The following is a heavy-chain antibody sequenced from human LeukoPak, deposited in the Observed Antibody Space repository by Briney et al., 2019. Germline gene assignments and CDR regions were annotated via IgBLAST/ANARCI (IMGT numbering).Heavy chain of an antibody. J-gene: IGHJ4*02. CDR1: GYTFTSYD. CDR2: MNPNSDNT. V-gene: IGHV1-8*01. Sequence: ASVKVSCKTSGYTFTSYDINWVRQATGQGLEWMGWMNPNSDNTGYAQKFQGRVTMTRITSISTAYMELSSLRSEDTAVYYCATQARNGENYFDYWGQGTLVTASS. CDR3: ATQARNGENYFDY. D-gene: IGHD1-1*01.